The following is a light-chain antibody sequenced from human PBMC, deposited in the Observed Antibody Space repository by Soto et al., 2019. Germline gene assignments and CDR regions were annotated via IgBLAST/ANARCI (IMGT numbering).Light chain of an antibody. CDR2: KAS. Sequence: DIQMTQSPSTLSASGGDRVIITCRASQSINSCLAWYQQKPGQAPNLLIYKASTLKSVVPSRFSGSGSGTEFTLTISSLQPDDFAAYYCQQYYNDSCTFGQGTKVEIK. V-gene: IGKV1-5*03. J-gene: IGKJ1*01. CDR3: QQYYNDSCT. CDR1: QSINSC.